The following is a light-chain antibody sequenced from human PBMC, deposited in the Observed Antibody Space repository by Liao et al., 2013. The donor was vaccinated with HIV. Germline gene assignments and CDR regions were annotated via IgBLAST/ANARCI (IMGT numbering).Light chain of an antibody. Sequence: SFELTQPPSVSVSPGQTASVTCSGDELGNKNICWYQQRPGQSPVLVISEDDKRPSGIPERFSGSNSGNTATLAISGAQAMDEGDYYCQTWDSSTVVFGGGTKLTVL. CDR2: EDD. CDR1: ELGNKN. J-gene: IGLJ3*02. V-gene: IGLV3-1*01. CDR3: QTWDSSTVV.